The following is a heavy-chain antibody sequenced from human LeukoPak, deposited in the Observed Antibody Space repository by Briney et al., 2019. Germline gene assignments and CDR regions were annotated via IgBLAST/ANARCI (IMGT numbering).Heavy chain of an antibody. D-gene: IGHD3-10*01. CDR3: ARDSGYYSGSLY. Sequence: ASVKVSCRASGYTFTSYGTNWVRQAPGQGLKWIGWISAYNGSTNYAQNLQGRVTITTDTSTSIAYMELRSLRSDDTAVYYCARDSGYYSGSLYWGQGTLVTVSS. CDR2: ISAYNGST. CDR1: GYTFTSYG. V-gene: IGHV1-18*01. J-gene: IGHJ4*02.